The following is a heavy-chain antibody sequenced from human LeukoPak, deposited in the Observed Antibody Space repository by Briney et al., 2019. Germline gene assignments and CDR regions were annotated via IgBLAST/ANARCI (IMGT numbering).Heavy chain of an antibody. CDR1: GFTFSTYN. J-gene: IGHJ4*02. D-gene: IGHD4-17*01. V-gene: IGHV3-21*01. Sequence: GGSLRLSCAASGFTFSTYNMNWVRQAPGKGLEWVSSISSDSTYTYYADSVKGRFTISRDNAKNSLYLQMNSLRAEDTAFYYCARGRGDYRRTPHDSWGQGALVTVSS. CDR3: ARGRGDYRRTPHDS. CDR2: ISSDSTYT.